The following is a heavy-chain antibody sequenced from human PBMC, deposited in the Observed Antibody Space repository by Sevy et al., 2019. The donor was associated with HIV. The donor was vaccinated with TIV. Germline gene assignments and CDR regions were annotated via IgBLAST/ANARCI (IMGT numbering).Heavy chain of an antibody. V-gene: IGHV3-30*04. CDR2: ISYDGIIK. CDR1: GFTFNTHA. Sequence: GESLKISCAASGFTFNTHAMHWVRQAPGKGLEWVALISYDGIIKYYADSVKGRLTISRDNSKNTLSLQMNSLRIEDTAVYYCAREGGYTSAWSPGNYWGQRTLVTVSS. J-gene: IGHJ4*02. D-gene: IGHD6-19*01. CDR3: AREGGYTSAWSPGNY.